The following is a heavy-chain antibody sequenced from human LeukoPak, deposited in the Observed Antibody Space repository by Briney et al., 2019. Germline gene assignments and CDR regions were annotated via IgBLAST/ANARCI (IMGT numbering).Heavy chain of an antibody. CDR3: ARDAGRGSGPGAY. CDR2: ISSSSSYI. J-gene: IGHJ4*02. Sequence: GGSLRLSCAASGFTFSSYAMSWVRQAPGKGLEWVSSISSSSSYIYYADSVKGRFTISRDNAKNSLYLQMNSLRAEDTAVYYCARDAGRGSGPGAYWGQGTLVTVSS. CDR1: GFTFSSYA. D-gene: IGHD6-19*01. V-gene: IGHV3-21*01.